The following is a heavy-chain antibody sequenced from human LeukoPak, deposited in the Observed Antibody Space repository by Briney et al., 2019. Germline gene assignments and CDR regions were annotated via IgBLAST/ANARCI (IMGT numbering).Heavy chain of an antibody. CDR1: GGSISSSSYY. D-gene: IGHD5-18*01. CDR3: ARDPGAYRIQLWRPYYFDY. J-gene: IGHJ4*02. V-gene: IGHV4-39*07. CDR2: IYYSGST. Sequence: SETLSLTCTVSGGSISSSSYYWGWIRQPPGKGLEWIGSIYYSGSTYYNPSLKSRVTISVDTSKNQFSLKLSSVTAADTAVYYCARDPGAYRIQLWRPYYFDYWGQGTLVTVSS.